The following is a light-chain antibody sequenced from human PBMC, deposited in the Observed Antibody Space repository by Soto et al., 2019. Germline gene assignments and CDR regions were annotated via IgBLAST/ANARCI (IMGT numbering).Light chain of an antibody. Sequence: EIVMTQSPATLSVSPGERATLSCRASQSVSSNLAWYQQKPCQAPRLLIYGASTRATGIPARFSGSGSGTEFTLTISSLQSEDFAVYYCQQYNNWLFTFGPGTKVDIK. CDR1: QSVSSN. J-gene: IGKJ3*01. V-gene: IGKV3-15*01. CDR2: GAS. CDR3: QQYNNWLFT.